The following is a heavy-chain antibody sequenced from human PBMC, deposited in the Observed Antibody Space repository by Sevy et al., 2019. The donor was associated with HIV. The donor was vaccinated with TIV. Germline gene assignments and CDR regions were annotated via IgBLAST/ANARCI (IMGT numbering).Heavy chain of an antibody. J-gene: IGHJ4*02. CDR3: ARVWLEYSSSPIDY. CDR1: GDSVSGNSAA. CDR2: TYYRSKWYN. Sequence: QSQTLSLTCAISGDSVSGNSAAWNWIRQSPSRGLEWLGRTYYRSKWYNDYAVSVKSRITINPDTSKNQFSLQLNSVTPEDTAVYYCARVWLEYSSSPIDYWGQGTLVTVSS. V-gene: IGHV6-1*01. D-gene: IGHD6-6*01.